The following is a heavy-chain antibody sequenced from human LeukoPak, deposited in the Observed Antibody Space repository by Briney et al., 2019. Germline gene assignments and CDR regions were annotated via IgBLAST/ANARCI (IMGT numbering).Heavy chain of an antibody. CDR3: AKRYFDWLHMDY. V-gene: IGHV1-2*02. J-gene: IGHJ4*02. D-gene: IGHD3-9*01. CDR2: INPNSGGT. Sequence: ASVKVSCKASGYTFTGYYMHWVRQAPGQGLEWMGWINPNSGGTNYAQNFQGRVTLTRDTSFSTACMELSRLRSDDTAVYYCAKRYFDWLHMDYWGQGTLVTVSS. CDR1: GYTFTGYY.